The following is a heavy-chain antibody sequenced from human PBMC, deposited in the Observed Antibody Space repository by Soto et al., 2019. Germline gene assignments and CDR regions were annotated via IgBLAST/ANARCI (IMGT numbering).Heavy chain of an antibody. CDR1: GGTFSSYA. CDR3: ARGLGLRITMVRGVIITNPGDDAFDI. V-gene: IGHV1-69*01. D-gene: IGHD3-10*01. J-gene: IGHJ3*02. Sequence: QVQLVQSGAEVKKPGSSVKVSCKASGGTFSSYAISWVRQAPGQGLEWMGGIIPIFGTANYAQKFQGRVTITADESTSTAYMELSSLRSEDTAVYYYARGLGLRITMVRGVIITNPGDDAFDIWGQGTMVTVSS. CDR2: IIPIFGTA.